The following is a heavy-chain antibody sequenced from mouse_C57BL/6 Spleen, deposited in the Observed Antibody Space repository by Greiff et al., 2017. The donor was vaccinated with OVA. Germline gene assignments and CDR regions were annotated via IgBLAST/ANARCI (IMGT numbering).Heavy chain of an antibody. CDR1: GYTFTSYW. CDR3: ARREIYDGFSAWFAY. CDR2: IDPSDSYT. Sequence: QVQLQQPGAELVMPGASVKLSCKASGYTFTSYWMHWVKQRPGQGLEWIGEIDPSDSYTNYNPKFTGQSTLTVDKSSSTAYMQLSSLTSEDSAVDYCARREIYDGFSAWFAYWGQGTLVTVSA. J-gene: IGHJ3*01. V-gene: IGHV1-69*01. D-gene: IGHD2-3*01.